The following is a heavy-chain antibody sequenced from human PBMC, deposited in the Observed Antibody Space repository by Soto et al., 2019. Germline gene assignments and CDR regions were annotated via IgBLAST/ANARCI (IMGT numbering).Heavy chain of an antibody. Sequence: QVQLVESGGGLVKPGGSLRLSCTASGFTFTAHYMTWIRQAPGKVLEWVSYINSGGSNIYYADSMRGRFTISRDNAKNSVYLQMSSLRAADTAIYYCARDIRGANWGQGTLVIVSS. V-gene: IGHV3-11*01. CDR1: GFTFTAHY. D-gene: IGHD3-10*01. J-gene: IGHJ4*02. CDR2: INSGGSNI. CDR3: ARDIRGAN.